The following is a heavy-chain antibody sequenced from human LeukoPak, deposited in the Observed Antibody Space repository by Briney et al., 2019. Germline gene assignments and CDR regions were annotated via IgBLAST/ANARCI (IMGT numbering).Heavy chain of an antibody. CDR3: ARVDTAMVPGGYYYGMDG. Sequence: GASVKVSCKASGYTFTGYYMHWVRQAPGQGLECMGWINPNSGGTNYAQKFQGRVTMTRDTSISTAYMELSRLRSDDTAVYYCARVDTAMVPGGYYYGMDGWGQGTTGTVSS. CDR2: INPNSGGT. D-gene: IGHD5-18*01. CDR1: GYTFTGYY. J-gene: IGHJ6*02. V-gene: IGHV1-2*02.